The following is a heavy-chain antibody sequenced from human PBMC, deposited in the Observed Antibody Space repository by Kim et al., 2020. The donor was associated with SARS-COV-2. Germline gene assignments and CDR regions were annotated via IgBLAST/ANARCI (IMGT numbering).Heavy chain of an antibody. V-gene: IGHV1-3*01. J-gene: IGHJ4*02. Sequence: NTKYSQKFQGRVTITRDTSASTAYMELSSLRSEDTAVYYCARDAVAGIDYWGQGTLVTVSS. CDR3: ARDAVAGIDY. CDR2: NT. D-gene: IGHD6-19*01.